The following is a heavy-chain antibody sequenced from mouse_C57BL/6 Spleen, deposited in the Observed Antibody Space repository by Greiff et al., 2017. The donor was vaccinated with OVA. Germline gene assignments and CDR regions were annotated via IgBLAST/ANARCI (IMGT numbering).Heavy chain of an antibody. CDR1: GFTFSSYA. Sequence: DVMLVESGEGLVKPGGSLKLSCAASGFTFSSYAMSWVRQTPEKRLEWVAYISSGGDYIYYADTVKGRFTISRDNARNTLYLQMSSLKSEDTAMYYCTREGYYYGSDYWGQGTTLTVSS. CDR3: TREGYYYGSDY. CDR2: ISSGGDYI. D-gene: IGHD1-1*01. V-gene: IGHV5-9-1*02. J-gene: IGHJ2*01.